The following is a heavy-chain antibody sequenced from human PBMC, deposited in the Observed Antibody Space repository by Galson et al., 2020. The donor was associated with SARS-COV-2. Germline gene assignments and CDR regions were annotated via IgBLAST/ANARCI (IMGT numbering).Heavy chain of an antibody. V-gene: IGHV4-61*02. D-gene: IGHD1-26*01. CDR2: IYTSGST. J-gene: IGHJ5*02. CDR1: GGSISSGSYY. Sequence: SETLSLTCTVSGGSISSGSYYWSWIRQPAGKGPEWIGRIYTSGSTNYNPSLKSRVTISVDTSKNQFSLKLSSVTAADTAVYYCARSGGVIVGATNWFDPLGQGTLVTVSS. CDR3: ARSGGVIVGATNWFDP.